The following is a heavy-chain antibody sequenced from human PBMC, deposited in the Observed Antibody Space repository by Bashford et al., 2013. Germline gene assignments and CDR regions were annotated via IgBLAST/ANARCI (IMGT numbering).Heavy chain of an antibody. V-gene: IGHV1-69*02. J-gene: IGHJ4*02. Sequence: SVKVSCKASGGTFSSYTISWVRQAPGQGLEWMGRIIPILGIANYAQKFQGRVTITADKSTSTAYMELSSLRSEDTAVYYCARGVRDYYDSSGYMYYWGQGTLVTVSS. CDR1: GGTFSSYT. D-gene: IGHD3-22*01. CDR3: ARGVRDYYDSSGYMYY. CDR2: IIPILGIA.